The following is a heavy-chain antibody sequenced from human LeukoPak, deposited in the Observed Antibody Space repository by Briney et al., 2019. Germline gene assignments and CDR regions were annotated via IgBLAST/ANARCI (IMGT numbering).Heavy chain of an antibody. V-gene: IGHV4-59*12. D-gene: IGHD3-22*01. CDR3: ARYYYDSSGYDAFDI. Sequence: SETLSLTCTVSGGSISRYYWNWIRQPPGKGLEWIGSIYYSGSTNYNPSLKSRVTISVDTSKNQFSLKLSSVTAADTAVYYCARYYYDSSGYDAFDIWGQGTMVTVSS. CDR1: GGSISRYY. J-gene: IGHJ3*02. CDR2: IYYSGST.